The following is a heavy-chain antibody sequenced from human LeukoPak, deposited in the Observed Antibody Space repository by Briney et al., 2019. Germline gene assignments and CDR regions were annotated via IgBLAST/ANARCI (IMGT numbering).Heavy chain of an antibody. J-gene: IGHJ4*02. Sequence: GGSLRLSCAASGFTFTNYWMSWVRQAPGKGLEWVANIKEDGSDKYYVDSVKGRFTISSDNAKNSQYLQMNSLRAEDTAVYYCARDTGYNTFDYWGQGTLVTVSS. CDR1: GFTFTNYW. CDR2: IKEDGSDK. D-gene: IGHD5-24*01. CDR3: ARDTGYNTFDY. V-gene: IGHV3-7*05.